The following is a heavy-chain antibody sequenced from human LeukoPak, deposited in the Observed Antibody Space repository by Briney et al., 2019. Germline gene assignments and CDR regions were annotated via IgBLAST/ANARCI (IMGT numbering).Heavy chain of an antibody. CDR3: ASGPPFLKYFEY. D-gene: IGHD3-3*01. CDR2: ISVGAEYI. V-gene: IGHV3-23*01. Sequence: GGSLRLSCAASGFTFSTYVMNWFRQAPGKGLEWVSTISVGAEYIFYADSVKGRFTISRDDSNNALYLQMHSLRAEDTALYYCASGPPFLKYFEYWGQGTRVTVSS. J-gene: IGHJ4*02. CDR1: GFTFSTYV.